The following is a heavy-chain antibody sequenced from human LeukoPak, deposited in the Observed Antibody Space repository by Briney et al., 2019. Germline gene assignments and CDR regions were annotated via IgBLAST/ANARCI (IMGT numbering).Heavy chain of an antibody. J-gene: IGHJ4*02. CDR2: FDLEDGET. Sequence: ASVKVSCKVSGYTLSELSMHWVRQAPGKGLAWMGGFDLEDGETIYVQKFQGRVTMTEDTSTDTAYMKLSSLRSDDTAVYFCAAGEVGQLFDYWGQGTLVTVSS. V-gene: IGHV1-24*01. D-gene: IGHD5-24*01. CDR3: AAGEVGQLFDY. CDR1: GYTLSELS.